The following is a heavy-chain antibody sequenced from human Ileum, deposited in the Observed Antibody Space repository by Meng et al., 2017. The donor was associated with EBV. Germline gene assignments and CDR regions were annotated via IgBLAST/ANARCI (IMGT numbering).Heavy chain of an antibody. Sequence: HVHLQQSGPRLVNPSQTLSLTCTVSGGSISSSNYYWSWIRQPPGKGLEWSGHIYNSGSTYYNPSLKSRITISVDTSKNQFSLKLSSVTAADTAVYYCARGQKGYFDLWGRGTLVTVSS. V-gene: IGHV4-30-4*01. CDR3: ARGQKGYFDL. J-gene: IGHJ2*01. CDR1: GGSISSSNYY. CDR2: IYNSGST.